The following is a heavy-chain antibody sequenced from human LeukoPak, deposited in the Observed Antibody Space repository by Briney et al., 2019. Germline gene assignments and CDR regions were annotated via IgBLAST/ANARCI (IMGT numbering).Heavy chain of an antibody. V-gene: IGHV1-3*01. CDR1: GYTFTNYA. CDR2: INAGNGNT. D-gene: IGHD4-11*01. J-gene: IGHJ6*02. Sequence: ASVKVSCKASGYTFTNYALHWVRQAPGQRFEWMGWINAGNGNTKYSQKFQGRVTITRDTSANTAYMQLSSLRSEDTAVYYCAREVTTYYYYYYGMDVWGQGTTVTVSS. CDR3: AREVTTYYYYYYGMDV.